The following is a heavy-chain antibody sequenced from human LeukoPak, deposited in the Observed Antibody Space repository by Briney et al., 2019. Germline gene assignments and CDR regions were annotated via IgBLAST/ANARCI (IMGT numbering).Heavy chain of an antibody. CDR3: ARQGYTVSSYFLDY. J-gene: IGHJ4*02. D-gene: IGHD5/OR15-5a*01. V-gene: IGHV4-4*07. CDR2: IYSTGAT. CDR1: GGSVRSYW. Sequence: SGTLSLTCDVSGGSVRSYWWGWGRQPAGKGLEWLGRIYSTGATRFYPSLKSRLPLSIATSPNHFSLTLTSVTAAATAVYFCARQGYTVSSYFLDYWSQGTLVTVSS.